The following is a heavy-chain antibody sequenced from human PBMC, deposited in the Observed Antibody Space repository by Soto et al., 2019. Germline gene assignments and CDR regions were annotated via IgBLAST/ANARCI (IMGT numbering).Heavy chain of an antibody. D-gene: IGHD4-17*01. Sequence: GGSLRLSCAASGFTFNIYSMNWVRQTPGKGLEWVPSISSSSSYIYYADSVKGRFTISRDNAKNSLYLQMNSLRAEDTAVYYCARDLEATTVTTLDYWGQGTLVTVSS. CDR1: GFTFNIYS. CDR2: ISSSSSYI. CDR3: ARDLEATTVTTLDY. V-gene: IGHV3-21*06. J-gene: IGHJ4*02.